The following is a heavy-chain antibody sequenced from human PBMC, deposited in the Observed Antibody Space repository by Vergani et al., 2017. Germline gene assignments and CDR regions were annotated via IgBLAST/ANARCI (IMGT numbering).Heavy chain of an antibody. V-gene: IGHV1-18*01. CDR1: GYTFTSYG. CDR3: AXERMSIAARAVDKYFDL. Sequence: QVQLVQSGAEVKKPGASVKVSCKASGYTFTSYGISWVRQAPGQGLEWMGWISAYNGNTNYAQKLQGRVTMTTDTSTSTAYMELRSLRSDDTAVYYCAXERMSIAARAVDKYFDLWGRGTLVTVSS. CDR2: ISAYNGNT. J-gene: IGHJ2*01. D-gene: IGHD6-6*01.